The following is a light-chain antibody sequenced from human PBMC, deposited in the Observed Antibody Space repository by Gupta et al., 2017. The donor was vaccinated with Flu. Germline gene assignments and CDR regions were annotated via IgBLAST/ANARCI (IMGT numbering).Light chain of an antibody. CDR1: QSVSSN. CDR3: QQYNNWPPGT. V-gene: IGKV3-15*01. J-gene: IGKJ1*01. Sequence: IVMTQSPATLSVSPGERATLSCRASQSVSSNLAWYQQKPGQAPTLLIYGASTRATGIPARSSGSGSGTEFTLTISSLKSEDFAVYSCQQYNNWPPGTFGQGTKVEIK. CDR2: GAS.